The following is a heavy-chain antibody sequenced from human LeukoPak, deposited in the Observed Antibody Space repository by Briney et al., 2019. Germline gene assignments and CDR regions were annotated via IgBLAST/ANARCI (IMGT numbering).Heavy chain of an antibody. J-gene: IGHJ4*02. D-gene: IGHD1-26*01. CDR1: GFTFSNYW. CDR2: IKQDGSDI. V-gene: IGHV3-7*01. Sequence: PGGSLRLSCAASGFTFSNYWMSWVRQAPGKGLEWVANIKQDGSDIYYVDSVKGRFTISRDNAKNSLYLQMNSLRAEDTAVYYCTRSGTYVFDFWGQGTLVTVPS. CDR3: TRSGTYVFDF.